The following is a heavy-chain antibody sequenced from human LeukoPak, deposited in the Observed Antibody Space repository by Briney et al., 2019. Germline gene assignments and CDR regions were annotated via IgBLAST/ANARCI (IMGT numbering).Heavy chain of an antibody. CDR1: GGSISSYY. J-gene: IGHJ6*03. V-gene: IGHV4-59*08. CDR2: IYYSGST. D-gene: IGHD4-17*01. CDR3: ASTVTRCYYYYYMDV. Sequence: SETLSLTCTVSGGSISSYYWSWIRQPPGKGLEWIGYIYYSGSTNYNPSLKSRVTISVDTSKNQFSLKLSSVTAADTAVYYCASTVTRCYYYYYMDVWGKGTTVTVSS.